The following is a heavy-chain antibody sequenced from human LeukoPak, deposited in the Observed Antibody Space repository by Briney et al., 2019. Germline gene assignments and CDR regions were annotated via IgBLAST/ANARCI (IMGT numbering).Heavy chain of an antibody. J-gene: IGHJ4*02. CDR2: ISGSAHKI. D-gene: IGHD5-18*01. CDR1: GFTFNGFY. CDR3: AGRVTGYSSGYVY. Sequence: GGSLRLSCSASGFTFNGFYLHWVRQAPEKGLDWVSVISGSAHKIRYADSVKGRFTISRDNSENIVYLQMNNLRAEDTAVYYCAGRVTGYSSGYVYWGQGTLVTVSS. V-gene: IGHV3-23*01.